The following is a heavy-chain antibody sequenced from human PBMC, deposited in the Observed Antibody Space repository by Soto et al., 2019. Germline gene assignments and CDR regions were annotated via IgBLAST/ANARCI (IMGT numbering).Heavy chain of an antibody. V-gene: IGHV4-31*03. Sequence: SQMRSVTCTVSGGSLNSGGYYWSMIRQHPGKGLEWIGYIYYRGGTYYNPSLRSRLTISEDTSKNQFSLKMSSVTAADTAVYYCARGMATVTTLDYWGQGTLVTVSS. J-gene: IGHJ4*02. CDR3: ARGMATVTTLDY. D-gene: IGHD4-4*01. CDR1: GGSLNSGGYY. CDR2: IYYRGGT.